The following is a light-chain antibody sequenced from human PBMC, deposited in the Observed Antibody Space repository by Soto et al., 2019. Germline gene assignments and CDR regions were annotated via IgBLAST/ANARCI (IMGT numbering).Light chain of an antibody. J-gene: IGKJ3*01. CDR1: QSISSY. V-gene: IGKV1-39*01. CDR3: QQSYSTPPFT. Sequence: DIQMTQSPSSLSASVGDRVTITCRSSQSISSYLNWYQQKPGKAPKLLIYAASSLQSGVPLRFSSSGSGTDFTLTISRLQPEDFSTYYCQQSYSTPPFTFGPGTKVDIK. CDR2: AAS.